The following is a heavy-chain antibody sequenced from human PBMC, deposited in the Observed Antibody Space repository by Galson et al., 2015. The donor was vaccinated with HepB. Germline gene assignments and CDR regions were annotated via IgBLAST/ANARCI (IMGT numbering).Heavy chain of an antibody. CDR3: ATGRDGYRNGQTPYYFDY. D-gene: IGHD5-18*01. Sequence: SVKVSCKVSGYTLTELSMHWVRQAPGKGLEWMGGFDPEDGETIYAQKFHGRVTMTEDTSTDTAYMELSSLRSEDTAVYYCATGRDGYRNGQTPYYFDYWGQGTLVTVS. CDR1: GYTLTELS. CDR2: FDPEDGET. J-gene: IGHJ4*02. V-gene: IGHV1-24*01.